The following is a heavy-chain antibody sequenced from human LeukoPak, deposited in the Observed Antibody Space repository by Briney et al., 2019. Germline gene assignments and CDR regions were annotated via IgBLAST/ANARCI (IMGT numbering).Heavy chain of an antibody. CDR1: GWSFSGYY. CDR3: ARGKGTGIVVVPAANPFDY. D-gene: IGHD2-2*01. J-gene: IGHJ4*02. V-gene: IGHV4-34*01. Sequence: SETLSLTCAVYGWSFSGYYWSWIRQPPGKGLEWIGEINHSGSTNYNPSLKSRVTISLDTSKNQFSLKLSSVTAADTAVYYCARGKGTGIVVVPAANPFDYWGQGTLVTVSS. CDR2: INHSGST.